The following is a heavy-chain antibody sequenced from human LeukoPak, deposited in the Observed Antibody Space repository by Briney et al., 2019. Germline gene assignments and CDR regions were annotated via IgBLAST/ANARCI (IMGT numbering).Heavy chain of an antibody. CDR2: ISSSGSTI. J-gene: IGHJ4*02. Sequence: GGSLRLSCAASRFTFSSYSMNWVRQAPGKGLEWVSYISSSGSTIYYADSVKGRFTISRDNAKNSLYLQMNSLRAEDTAVYYCARSGYYFDYWGQGTLVTVSS. CDR3: ARSGYYFDY. V-gene: IGHV3-48*04. CDR1: RFTFSSYS.